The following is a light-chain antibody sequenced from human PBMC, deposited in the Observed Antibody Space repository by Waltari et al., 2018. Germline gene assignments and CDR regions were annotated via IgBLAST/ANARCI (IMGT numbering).Light chain of an antibody. V-gene: IGLV1-47*01. CDR2: RNT. CDR1: SANIGSHY. CDR3: AAWDDSLSAHVV. J-gene: IGLJ2*01. Sequence: QSVLTQPPSASGTPGQRVTIPCSASSANIGSHYVYWYQQLPGTAPKLLSYRNTQRPSGVPDRFSGSKSGTSASLAISGLRSEDDADYYCAAWDDSLSAHVVFGGGTKLTVL.